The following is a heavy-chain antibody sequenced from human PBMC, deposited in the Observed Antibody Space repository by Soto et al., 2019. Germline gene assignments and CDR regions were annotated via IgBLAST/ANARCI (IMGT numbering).Heavy chain of an antibody. D-gene: IGHD4-17*01. CDR1: GGTFNRNT. J-gene: IGHJ5*02. V-gene: IGHV1-69*01. Sequence: QVQLVQSGAEVKQSGSSVKVSCRASGGTFNRNTISWVRQAPGQGLEWMGGIIPMFRSPSYAQKFQGRVTIIADESTNTVYMEMSSLRSDDRAVYYCTREGGHNYGLGRGHPFDAWGQGTLVTVSS. CDR3: TREGGHNYGLGRGHPFDA. CDR2: IIPMFRSP.